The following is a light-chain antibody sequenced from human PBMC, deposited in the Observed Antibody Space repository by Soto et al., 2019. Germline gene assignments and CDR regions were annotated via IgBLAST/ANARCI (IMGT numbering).Light chain of an antibody. V-gene: IGKV3-20*01. CDR1: QSVSSSY. J-gene: IGKJ4*01. Sequence: MVLTHSPVTLSLSPWEGANLSFSASQSVSSSYLAWYQQKPGQAPRLLIYGASSRATGITDRFSGSGSGKDFTLTIRRLETEDFEAYYCKKYDNWQLTCGGGHKVDIK. CDR2: GAS. CDR3: KKYDNWQLT.